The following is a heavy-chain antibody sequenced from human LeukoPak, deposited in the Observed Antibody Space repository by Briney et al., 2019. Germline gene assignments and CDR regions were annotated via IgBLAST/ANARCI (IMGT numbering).Heavy chain of an antibody. Sequence: ASVKVSCKASGYTFTGYYMHWVRQAPGQGLEWMGWINPNSGGTNYAQKFQGRVTMTRDTSISTAYMELSRLRSDDTAVYYCARWICSSTSCYKSYFDYWGQGALVTVSS. J-gene: IGHJ4*02. CDR3: ARWICSSTSCYKSYFDY. CDR2: INPNSGGT. CDR1: GYTFTGYY. D-gene: IGHD2-2*02. V-gene: IGHV1-2*02.